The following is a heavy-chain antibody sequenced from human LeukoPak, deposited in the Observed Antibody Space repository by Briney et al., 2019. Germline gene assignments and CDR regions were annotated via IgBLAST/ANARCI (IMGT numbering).Heavy chain of an antibody. J-gene: IGHJ4*02. V-gene: IGHV1-2*02. CDR2: INSNSGGT. CDR3: ARGGSYFPPDY. Sequence: ASVKVSCKASGYTFTGYYMHWVRQAPGQGLDWMGWINSNSGGTNYPQKFQGRVTMTRDTSISTAYMEVSRLRSDDTAVYYCARGGSYFPPDYWGQGTLVTVSS. D-gene: IGHD1-26*01. CDR1: GYTFTGYY.